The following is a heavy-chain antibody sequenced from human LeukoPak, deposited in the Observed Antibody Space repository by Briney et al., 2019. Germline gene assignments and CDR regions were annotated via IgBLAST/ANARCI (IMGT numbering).Heavy chain of an antibody. J-gene: IGHJ6*04. D-gene: IGHD3-10*01. V-gene: IGHV1-69*01. Sequence: ASVKVSCKASGGTFSSYAISWVRQAPGQGLEWMGGIIPIFGTANYAQKFQGRVTITADESTSTAYMELSSLRSEDTAVYYCARDPNPKRSGVYYYGMDVWGKGTTVTVSS. CDR1: GGTFSSYA. CDR3: ARDPNPKRSGVYYYGMDV. CDR2: IIPIFGTA.